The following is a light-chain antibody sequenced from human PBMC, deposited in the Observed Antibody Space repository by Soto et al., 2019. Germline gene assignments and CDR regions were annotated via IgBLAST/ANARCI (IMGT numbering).Light chain of an antibody. V-gene: IGKV3-20*01. Sequence: VLTQSPVTLSLSPGDRATLSCRTSQSITSSYLAWYQQRPGQAPRLLIYGASSRATGTPDRFGGSGSGTDFTLTISRLEPEDFAVYYCQQYNSSPPMYTFGQGTKLEIK. CDR3: QQYNSSPPMYT. CDR2: GAS. J-gene: IGKJ2*01. CDR1: QSITSSY.